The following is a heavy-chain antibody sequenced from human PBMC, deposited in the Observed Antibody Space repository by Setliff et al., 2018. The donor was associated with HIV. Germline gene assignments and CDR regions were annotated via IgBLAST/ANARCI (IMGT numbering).Heavy chain of an antibody. V-gene: IGHV1-18*01. CDR2: ISAYNGNT. J-gene: IGHJ6*03. D-gene: IGHD6-13*01. CDR3: ARIAVGGSHGPDYHMDV. CDR1: GGTFSSYA. Sequence: ASVKVSCKASGGTFSSYAISWVRQAPGQGLEWMGWISAYNGNTNYAQKLQGRVTMTTDTSTSTAYMELSRLTSDDTAAYFCARIAVGGSHGPDYHMDVWGGGTMVTVSS.